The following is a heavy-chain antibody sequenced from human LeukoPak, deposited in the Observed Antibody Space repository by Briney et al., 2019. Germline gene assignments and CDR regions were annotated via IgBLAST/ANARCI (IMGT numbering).Heavy chain of an antibody. J-gene: IGHJ4*02. Sequence: ASVKVSCKASRYIFTSYYIHWVRLAPGQGLEWMGWINPNNGGTKYAQKFQGRVTMTTDTSITTAYMELSRLRSDDTAMYYCVRDRGSSWFADYWGQGTLLTVSS. CDR2: INPNNGGT. CDR3: VRDRGSSWFADY. CDR1: RYIFTSYY. D-gene: IGHD6-13*01. V-gene: IGHV1-2*02.